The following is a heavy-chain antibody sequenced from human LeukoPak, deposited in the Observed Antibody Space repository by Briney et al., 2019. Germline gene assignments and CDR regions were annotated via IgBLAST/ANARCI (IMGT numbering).Heavy chain of an antibody. CDR1: GFTFSYYT. J-gene: IGHJ4*02. CDR2: ISYDGSNE. Sequence: GGSLRLSCAASGFTFSYYTMHWVRQAPGKGLEWVAVISYDGSNEYYADSVKGRFTISRDNAKNSLYLQMNRLRDEDTAVYYCARVYNSSWYYFDYWGQGTLVTVSS. CDR3: ARVYNSSWYYFDY. V-gene: IGHV3-30-3*01. D-gene: IGHD6-13*01.